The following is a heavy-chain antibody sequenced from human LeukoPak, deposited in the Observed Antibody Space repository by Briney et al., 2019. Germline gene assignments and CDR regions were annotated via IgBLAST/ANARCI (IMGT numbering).Heavy chain of an antibody. J-gene: IGHJ6*02. V-gene: IGHV3-64D*09. CDR2: ISSNGGST. D-gene: IGHD3-16*01. CDR1: GFTVSSYA. CDR3: VKGGLKPYYYYYGMDV. Sequence: GGSLRLSCSASGFTVSSYAMHWVRQAPGKGLEYVSAISSNGGSTYYADSVKGRFTISRDNSKNTLYLQMSSLRAEDTAVYYCVKGGLKPYYYYYGMDVWGQGTTVTVSS.